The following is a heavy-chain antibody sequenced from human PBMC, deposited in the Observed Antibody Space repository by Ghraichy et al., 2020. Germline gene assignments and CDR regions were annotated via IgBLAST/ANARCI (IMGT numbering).Heavy chain of an antibody. D-gene: IGHD4-23*01. CDR1: GFSFSRYS. CDR3: ARDTRASNWNQDGGSP. J-gene: IGHJ5*02. CDR2: ISSTSSHI. V-gene: IGHV3-21*01. Sequence: GGSLRLSCAASGFSFSRYSMNWLRQAPGKGLEWVSSISSTSSHIYYADSVKGRFTVSRDNAKNSLFLAMNSLGAEDTAVYYCARDTRASNWNQDGGSPWGQGTLVTVSS.